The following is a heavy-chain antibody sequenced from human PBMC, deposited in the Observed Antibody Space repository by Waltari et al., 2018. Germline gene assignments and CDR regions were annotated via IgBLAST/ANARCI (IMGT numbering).Heavy chain of an antibody. CDR3: ARAVHRPHPSIGY. CDR2: INHRGST. D-gene: IGHD1-1*01. Sequence: QVQLQQWGAGLLKPSETLSLTCAVYGGSFSGYYWSWIRQPPGKGLEWIGEINHRGSTNDNPSLKSRVTISEDTSKNQFSLKLSAVTAADTAVYYCARAVHRPHPSIGYWGQGTLVTVSS. V-gene: IGHV4-34*01. CDR1: GGSFSGYY. J-gene: IGHJ4*02.